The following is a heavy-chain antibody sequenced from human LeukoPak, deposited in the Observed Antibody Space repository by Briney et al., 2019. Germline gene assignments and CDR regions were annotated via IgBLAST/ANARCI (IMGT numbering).Heavy chain of an antibody. CDR1: GGSISSYY. CDR3: ARAGGAYYYYMDV. V-gene: IGHV4-59*01. Sequence: PSETLSLTCTVSGGSISSYYWSWIRQPPGKGLEWIGYIYYSGSTNYNPSLKSRVTISVDTSKNQFSLKLSSVTAADTAVYYCARAGGAYYYYMDVWGKGTTATISS. CDR2: IYYSGST. D-gene: IGHD2-15*01. J-gene: IGHJ6*03.